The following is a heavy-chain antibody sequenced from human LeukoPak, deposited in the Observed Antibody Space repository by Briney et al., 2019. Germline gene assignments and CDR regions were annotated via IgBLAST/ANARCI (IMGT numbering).Heavy chain of an antibody. D-gene: IGHD4/OR15-4a*01. J-gene: IGHJ6*02. Sequence: ASVKVSCKASGYTFTGYYMHWVRQAPGQGLEWMGWINPNSGGTNYAQKFRGRVTMTRDTSISTAYMELSRLRSDDTAVYYCARSGLTTYYYYGMDVWGQGTTVTVSS. CDR3: ARSGLTTYYYYGMDV. V-gene: IGHV1-2*02. CDR2: INPNSGGT. CDR1: GYTFTGYY.